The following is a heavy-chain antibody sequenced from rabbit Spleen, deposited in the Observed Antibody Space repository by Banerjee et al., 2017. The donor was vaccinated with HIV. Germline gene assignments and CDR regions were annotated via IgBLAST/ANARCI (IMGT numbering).Heavy chain of an antibody. V-gene: IGHV1S69*01. CDR1: GFSLSNFA. J-gene: IGHJ4*02. CDR2: IDASGST. D-gene: IGHD1-1*01. CDR3: ARTHTDSSAYNI. Sequence: SLEESGGRLVTPGTPLTLTCTVSGFSLSNFAVSWVRQAPGKGLEWIGIIDASGSTYYASWAKGRFTISKTSTTVDLKMTSLTTEDTATYFCARTHTDSSAYNIWGQGTLVTVS.